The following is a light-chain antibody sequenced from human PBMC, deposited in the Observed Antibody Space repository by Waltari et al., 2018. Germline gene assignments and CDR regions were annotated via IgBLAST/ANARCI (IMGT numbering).Light chain of an antibody. CDR3: CSYAGSYTWV. V-gene: IGLV2-11*01. Sequence: QSALPQPRPASGSPGQSVTLPCTGTHRAVCGLYSFSWYQQHPGKAPKLMIYDVSKRPSGVPDRFSGSKSGNTASLTISGLQAEDEADYYCCSYAGSYTWVFGGGTKLTVL. CDR1: HRAVCGLYS. CDR2: DVS. J-gene: IGLJ3*02.